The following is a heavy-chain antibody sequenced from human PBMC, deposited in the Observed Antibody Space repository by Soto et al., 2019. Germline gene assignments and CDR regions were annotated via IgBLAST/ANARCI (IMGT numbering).Heavy chain of an antibody. CDR2: ISYDGSNK. Sequence: GVTLRLSCAASGFTFSSYGMHWVRQAPGQGLEWVAVISYDGSNKYYADSVKGRFTISRDNSKNTLYLQMNSLRAEDTAVYYCAKEVDTAMVIYYYYGMDGWHKGTTGAVSS. CDR1: GFTFSSYG. D-gene: IGHD5-18*01. J-gene: IGHJ6*04. V-gene: IGHV3-30*18. CDR3: AKEVDTAMVIYYYYGMDG.